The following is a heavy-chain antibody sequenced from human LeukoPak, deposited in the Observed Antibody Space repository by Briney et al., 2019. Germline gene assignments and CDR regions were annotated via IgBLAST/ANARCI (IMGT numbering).Heavy chain of an antibody. CDR2: ISYDGSNK. CDR3: ARDLESSYYGSGSPFNWFDP. D-gene: IGHD3-10*01. J-gene: IGHJ5*02. V-gene: IGHV3-30*04. CDR1: GFTFSSYA. Sequence: TGGSLRLSCAASGFTFSSYAMHWVRQAPGKGLEWVAVISYDGSNKYYADSVKGRFTISRDNSKNTLHLQMNSLRAEDTAVYYCARDLESSYYGSGSPFNWFDPWGQGTLVTVSS.